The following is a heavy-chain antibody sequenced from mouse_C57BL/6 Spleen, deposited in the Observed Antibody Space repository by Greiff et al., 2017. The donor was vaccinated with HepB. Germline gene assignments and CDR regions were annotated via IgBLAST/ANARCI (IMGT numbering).Heavy chain of an antibody. Sequence: EVMLVESGGGLVQPGGSLSLSCAASGFTFTDYYMSWVRQPPGKALEWLGFLRNKAHGYTTEYRASVKGRFTISRDNSQSILYLQMNALRAEDSATYYCARYDYDAMDYWGQGASVTVAS. V-gene: IGHV7-3*01. CDR2: LRNKAHGYTT. CDR3: ARYDYDAMDY. J-gene: IGHJ4*01. CDR1: GFTFTDYY.